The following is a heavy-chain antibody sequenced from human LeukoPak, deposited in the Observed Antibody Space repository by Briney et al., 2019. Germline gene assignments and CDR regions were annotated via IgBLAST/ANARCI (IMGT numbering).Heavy chain of an antibody. V-gene: IGHV1-24*01. CDR2: FDPEDGET. J-gene: IGHJ5*02. CDR1: GYTLTELS. D-gene: IGHD6-13*01. Sequence: ASVKVSCKVSGYTLTELSMHWVRQAPGKGLEWMGGFDPEDGETIYAQKFQGRVTMTEDTSTDTAYMELSSLRSEDTAVYHCATDLSIAAAGTRWFDPWGQGTLVTVSS. CDR3: ATDLSIAAAGTRWFDP.